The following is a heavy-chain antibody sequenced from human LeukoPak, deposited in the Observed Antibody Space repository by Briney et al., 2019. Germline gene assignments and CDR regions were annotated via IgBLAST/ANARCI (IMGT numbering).Heavy chain of an antibody. CDR2: IYYSGST. J-gene: IGHJ4*02. Sequence: SETLSLTCTVSGGSISSYYWSWIRQPPGKGLEWIGYIYYSGSTNYNPSLKSRVTISVDTSKNQFSLKLSSVTAADTAVYYCARVEHYDSSGFDYWGQGTLVTVSS. D-gene: IGHD3-22*01. CDR3: ARVEHYDSSGFDY. V-gene: IGHV4-59*01. CDR1: GGSISSYY.